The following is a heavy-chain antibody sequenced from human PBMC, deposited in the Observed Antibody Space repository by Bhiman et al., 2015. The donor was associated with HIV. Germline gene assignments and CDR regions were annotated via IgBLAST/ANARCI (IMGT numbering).Heavy chain of an antibody. CDR3: ARGPLNYYFDY. CDR1: GFTFSIYS. V-gene: IGHV3-21*01. D-gene: IGHD1-7*01. CDR2: ISSSSSYI. Sequence: EVQLVESGGGLVKPGGSLRLSCAASGFTFSIYSMNWVRQAPGKGLEWVSSISSSSSYIYYADSVKGRFTISRDSAKNTLYLQMNSLRAEDTAVYYCARGPLNYYFDYWGQGTLVTVSS. J-gene: IGHJ4*02.